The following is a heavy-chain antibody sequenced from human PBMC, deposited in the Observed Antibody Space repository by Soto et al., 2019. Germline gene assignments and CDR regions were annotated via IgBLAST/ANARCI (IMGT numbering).Heavy chain of an antibody. CDR1: VVSISNSPYS. CDR2: IYSRGTT. CDR3: ARLHDSSNFYFHRPIEY. Sequence: SETLSLTCTVSVVSISNSPYSCGWIRQPPWKGLEWIGHIYSRGTTYYNPSLNSRVTISVDTSRNQFSLNLSSVTAADTAVYYCARLHDSSNFYFHRPIEYWGEGTLFTVSS. D-gene: IGHD3-22*01. J-gene: IGHJ4*02. V-gene: IGHV4-39*01.